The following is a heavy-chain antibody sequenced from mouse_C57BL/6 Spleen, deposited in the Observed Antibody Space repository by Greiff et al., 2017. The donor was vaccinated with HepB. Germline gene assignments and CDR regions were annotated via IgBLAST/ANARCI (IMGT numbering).Heavy chain of an antibody. CDR1: GFTFTDYY. V-gene: IGHV7-3*01. J-gene: IGHJ3*01. Sequence: EVNVVESGGGLVQPGGSLSLSCAASGFTFTDYYMSWVRQPPGKALEWLGFIRNKANGYTTEYSASVKGRFTISRDNSQSILYLQRNALRAEDSATYYCARYTRSWFAYWGQGTLVTVSA. D-gene: IGHD1-1*01. CDR2: IRNKANGYTT. CDR3: ARYTRSWFAY.